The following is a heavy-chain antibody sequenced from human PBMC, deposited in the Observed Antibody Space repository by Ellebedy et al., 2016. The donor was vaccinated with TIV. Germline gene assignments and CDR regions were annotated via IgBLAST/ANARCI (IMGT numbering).Heavy chain of an antibody. Sequence: AASVKVSCKASGYTFTGYYMHWVRQAPGQGLEWMGIINPSGGSTSYAQKLQGRVTMTRDTSTSTVYMELSSLRSEDTAVYYCARGSGWTGIAAVDLDYWGQGTLVTVSS. D-gene: IGHD6-13*01. CDR2: INPSGGST. CDR3: ARGSGWTGIAAVDLDY. J-gene: IGHJ4*02. V-gene: IGHV1-46*04. CDR1: GYTFTGYY.